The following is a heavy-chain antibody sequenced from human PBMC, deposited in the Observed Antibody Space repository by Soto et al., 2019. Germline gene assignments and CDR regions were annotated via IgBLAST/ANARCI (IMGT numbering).Heavy chain of an antibody. CDR1: GGSFSDYH. D-gene: IGHD4-17*01. CDR3: AGGQPHDYASSAMDF. V-gene: IGHV4-34*01. J-gene: IGHJ6*02. Sequence: PSATLSLACAVCGGSFSDYHWTWIRQPPGKWLEWIGEINHAGGTNYNPSLKSRVSISVHTSKNQFSLKLRSLTAADTAVYYCAGGQPHDYASSAMDFWGQGTTVPVSS. CDR2: INHAGGT.